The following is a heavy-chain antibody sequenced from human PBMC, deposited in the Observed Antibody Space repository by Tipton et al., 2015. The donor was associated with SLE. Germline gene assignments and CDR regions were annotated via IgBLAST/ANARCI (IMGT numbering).Heavy chain of an antibody. CDR2: INHSGST. V-gene: IGHV4-34*01. CDR1: GGSFSGYY. J-gene: IGHJ3*02. D-gene: IGHD6-13*01. CDR3: ARRRVSHAFDI. Sequence: TLSLTCAVYGGSFSGYYWSWIRQPPGKGLEWIGEINHSGSTNYNPSLKSRVTISVDTSKNQFSLKLSSVTAADMAVYYCARRRVSHAFDIWGQGTMVTVSS.